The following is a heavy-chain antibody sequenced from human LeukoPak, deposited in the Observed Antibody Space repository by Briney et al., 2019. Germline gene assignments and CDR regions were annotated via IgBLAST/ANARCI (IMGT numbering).Heavy chain of an antibody. D-gene: IGHD6-13*01. V-gene: IGHV1-69*13. CDR1: GGTFSSYA. CDR2: IIPIFGTA. CDR3: ATDRWLRGSSSWYSPYSLDY. Sequence: GASVKVSCKASGGTFSSYAISWVRQAPGQGLEWMGGIIPIFGTANYAQKFQGRVTITADESTSTAYMEQSSLRSEDTAVYYCATDRWLRGSSSWYSPYSLDYWGQGTLVTVSS. J-gene: IGHJ4*02.